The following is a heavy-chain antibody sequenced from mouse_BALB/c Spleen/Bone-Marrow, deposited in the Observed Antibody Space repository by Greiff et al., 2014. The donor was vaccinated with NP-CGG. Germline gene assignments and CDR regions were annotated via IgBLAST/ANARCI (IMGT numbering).Heavy chain of an antibody. Sequence: QVQLKESGPGLVQPSQSLSITCTVSGFSLTSYGVHWVRQSPGKGLEWLGAIWSGGGSDYNAAFISRLSITKDNSKSQVFFKMFSLQVDDTAIYHCARTSNYVDFDYWGQGTTLTVSS. CDR1: GFSLTSYG. J-gene: IGHJ2*01. V-gene: IGHV2-4-1*01. CDR3: ARTSNYVDFDY. D-gene: IGHD2-5*01. CDR2: IWSGGGS.